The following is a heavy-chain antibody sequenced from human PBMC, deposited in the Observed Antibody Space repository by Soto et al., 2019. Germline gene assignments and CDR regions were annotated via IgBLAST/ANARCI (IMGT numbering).Heavy chain of an antibody. CDR2: IIPIFGTA. J-gene: IGHJ6*02. V-gene: IGHV1-69*01. D-gene: IGHD2-2*01. Sequence: VHVCCKTSSGTISIYAISWVRQAPRQGLEWMGGIIPIFGTANYAQKFQGRVTITADESTSTAYMELSSLRSEDTAVYYCARDMDCSSTSCYYYYYGMDVWGQGTTVTVSS. CDR3: ARDMDCSSTSCYYYYYGMDV. CDR1: SGTISIYA.